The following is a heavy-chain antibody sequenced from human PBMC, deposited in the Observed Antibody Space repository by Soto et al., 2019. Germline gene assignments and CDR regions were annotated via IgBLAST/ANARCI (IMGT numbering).Heavy chain of an antibody. Sequence: EVQLVESGGGLVQPGGSLRISCAASGFTFSDHWMSWVRQAPGKGLEYVANIKRDGSDINYVDSVEGRFTISRDNANNALYLQMSSLIAEDTAVYYCTRGYCPGGSCYYEYYFDYWGQGTLVTVSS. CDR3: TRGYCPGGSCYYEYYFDY. D-gene: IGHD2-15*01. V-gene: IGHV3-7*03. CDR2: IKRDGSDI. J-gene: IGHJ4*02. CDR1: GFTFSDHW.